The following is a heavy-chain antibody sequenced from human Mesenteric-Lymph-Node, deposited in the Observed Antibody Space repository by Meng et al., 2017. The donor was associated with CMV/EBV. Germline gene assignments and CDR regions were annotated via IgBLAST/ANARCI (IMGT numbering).Heavy chain of an antibody. CDR2: VEYNGGT. V-gene: IGHV4-59*01. Sequence: GSLRLSCAASGFSFSTYGMSWVRQPPGKGLEWIGYVEYNGGTNYNPSLKSRVTISIDTSKSQFSLRLTSVSAADTAVYYCARGVTVGYYYNGLDVWGQGTTVTVSS. CDR1: GFSFSTYG. D-gene: IGHD1-26*01. CDR3: ARGVTVGYYYNGLDV. J-gene: IGHJ6*02.